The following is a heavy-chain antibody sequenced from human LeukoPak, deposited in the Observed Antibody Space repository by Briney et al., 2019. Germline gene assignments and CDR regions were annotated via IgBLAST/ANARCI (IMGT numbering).Heavy chain of an antibody. Sequence: SETLSLTCAVYGGSFSGYYWSWIRQPPGKGLEWIGEINHSGSTNYNPSLKSRLTISVDTSKNQFSLKLSSVTAADTAVYYCARGYPERRYFDYWGQGTLVTVSS. CDR2: INHSGST. CDR3: ARGYPERRYFDY. V-gene: IGHV4-34*01. D-gene: IGHD1-14*01. CDR1: GGSFSGYY. J-gene: IGHJ4*02.